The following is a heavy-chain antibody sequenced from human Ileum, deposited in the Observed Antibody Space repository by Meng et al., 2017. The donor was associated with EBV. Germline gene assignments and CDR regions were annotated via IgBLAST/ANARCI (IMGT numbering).Heavy chain of an antibody. CDR3: ARWAFIYSYGFDN. V-gene: IGHV4-4*02. D-gene: IGHD5-18*01. J-gene: IGHJ4*02. Sequence: QQQQSGPGLVKPYGTLSLTCAVSGGSITERNSWSWVRQPPGQGLEWIGEIYHNGGTNYNPSLKSRVTISVDKSKNEISLKLRSVTAADTAVYYCARWAFIYSYGFDNWGQGTLVTVSS. CDR2: IYHNGGT. CDR1: GGSITERNS.